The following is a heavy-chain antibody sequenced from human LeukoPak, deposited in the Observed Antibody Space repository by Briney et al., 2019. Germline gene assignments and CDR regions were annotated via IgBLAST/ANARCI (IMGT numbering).Heavy chain of an antibody. CDR3: AREGIAAAAHYYYYGMDV. D-gene: IGHD6-13*01. J-gene: IGHJ6*02. CDR2: IVPYNGNT. Sequence: ASVKVSCKASGYTFINYDMSWVRQAPGQGLEWMGWIVPYNGNTNYAEKFQGRVTITADESTSTAYMELSSLRSEDTAVYYCAREGIAAAAHYYYYGMDVWGQGTTVTVSS. CDR1: GYTFINYD. V-gene: IGHV1-18*01.